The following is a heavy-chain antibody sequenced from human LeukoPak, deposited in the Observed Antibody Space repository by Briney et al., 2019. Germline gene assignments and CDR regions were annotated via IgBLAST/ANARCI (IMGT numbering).Heavy chain of an antibody. CDR3: AREILTGYAFDI. CDR2: INEDGSEA. V-gene: IGHV3-7*01. D-gene: IGHD7-27*01. CDR1: GFSFRTRW. Sequence: GGSLRLSCATSGFSFRTRWMSWVRQAPGRGLEWVAGINEDGSEAYYPGSVAGRFTVTRDNVKNSVYLQMNSLRAEDTALYYCAREILTGYAFDIWGQGIMVTVSS. J-gene: IGHJ3*02.